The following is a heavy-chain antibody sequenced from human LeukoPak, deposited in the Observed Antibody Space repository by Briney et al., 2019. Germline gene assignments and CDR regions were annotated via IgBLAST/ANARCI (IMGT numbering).Heavy chain of an antibody. V-gene: IGHV3-23*01. CDR1: GFTFSSSA. CDR3: VREDTPATANY. Sequence: GGSLRLSCAASGFTFSSSAMTWVRQAPGKGLEWVSAISGGGDITYYADSVTGRFTISRDNSKDTLFLQMHSLRPGDTAVYYCVREDTPATANYWGQGTLVTISS. CDR2: ISGGGDIT. J-gene: IGHJ4*02. D-gene: IGHD2-21*02.